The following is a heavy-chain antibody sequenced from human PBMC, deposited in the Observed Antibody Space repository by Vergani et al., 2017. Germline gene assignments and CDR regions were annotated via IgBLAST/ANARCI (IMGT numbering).Heavy chain of an antibody. Sequence: QVQLVQSGAEVKKPGSSVKVSCKASGGTFSSYAISWVRQAPGQGLEWMGGIIPIFGTANYAQKFQGRVTITADESTSTAYMELSSLRSEDTAVYYCAREWCTRSRHETKNYYYMDVWGKGTTVTVSS. J-gene: IGHJ6*03. D-gene: IGHD2-8*02. CDR1: GGTFSSYA. CDR3: AREWCTRSRHETKNYYYMDV. V-gene: IGHV1-69*01. CDR2: IIPIFGTA.